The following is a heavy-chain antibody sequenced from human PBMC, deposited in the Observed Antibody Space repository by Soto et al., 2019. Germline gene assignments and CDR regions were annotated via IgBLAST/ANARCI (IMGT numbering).Heavy chain of an antibody. CDR3: TRPYSSGNYYSV. J-gene: IGHJ4*02. Sequence: EVQLVESGGGLVQPGRSLRLSCSASGFTFGAYAMTWFRQPPGRGLEWVGFIRSKPYGGTTEYAASVKGRFTVSRDDSKAIAYLQMHGLKTEDTAVYYCTRPYSSGNYYSVWGQGTLVTVSS. V-gene: IGHV3-49*03. CDR1: GFTFGAYA. CDR2: IRSKPYGGTT. D-gene: IGHD3-10*01.